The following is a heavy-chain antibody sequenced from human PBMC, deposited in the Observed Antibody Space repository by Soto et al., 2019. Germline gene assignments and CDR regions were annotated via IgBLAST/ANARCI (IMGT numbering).Heavy chain of an antibody. V-gene: IGHV3-9*01. CDR1: GFTFDDYA. CDR2: ISWNSDNI. CDR3: AKTNRAGKVVTSYYYYGMDV. J-gene: IGHJ6*02. Sequence: PGGSLRLSXAASGFTFDDYAVHWVRQAPGKGLEWVSGISWNSDNIDYVDSVKGRFTISRDNAKNSLYLQMNSLRTEDTALYYCAKTNRAGKVVTSYYYYGMDVWGQGTTVTVSS. D-gene: IGHD2-15*01.